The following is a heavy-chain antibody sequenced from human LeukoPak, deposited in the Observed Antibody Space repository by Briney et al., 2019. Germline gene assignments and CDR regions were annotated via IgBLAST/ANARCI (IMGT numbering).Heavy chain of an antibody. J-gene: IGHJ4*02. CDR1: GFTFSSYA. CDR2: ISGSGGST. CDR3: AKGTQNYDILTGLDY. V-gene: IGHV3-23*01. D-gene: IGHD3-9*01. Sequence: PGGSLRLSCAASGFTFSSYAVSWVRQAPGKGLEWVSAISGSGGSTYYADSVKGRFTISRDNSKNTLYLQMNSLRAEDTAVYYCAKGTQNYDILTGLDYWGQGTLVTVSS.